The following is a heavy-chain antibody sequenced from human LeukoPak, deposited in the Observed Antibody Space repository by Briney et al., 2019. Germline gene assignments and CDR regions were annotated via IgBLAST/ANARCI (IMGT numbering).Heavy chain of an antibody. Sequence: GRSLRLSCAASGFTFSSYGMHWVRQAPGKGLEWVAVISYDGSNKYYADSVKGRFTISRDNSKNTLYLQMNSLRAEDTAVYYCARCMGSSTYGSLAYWGQGTLVTVSS. CDR3: ARCMGSSTYGSLAY. CDR1: GFTFSSYG. CDR2: ISYDGSNK. J-gene: IGHJ4*02. D-gene: IGHD2-8*01. V-gene: IGHV3-30*03.